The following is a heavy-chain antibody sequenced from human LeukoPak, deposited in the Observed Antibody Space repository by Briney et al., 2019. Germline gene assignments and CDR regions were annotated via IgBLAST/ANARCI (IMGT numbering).Heavy chain of an antibody. V-gene: IGHV3-30*12. J-gene: IGHJ2*01. CDR1: GFTFHNFG. D-gene: IGHD6-19*01. Sequence: GGSLRLSCAASGFTFHNFGMVWVRQPPGKGLQWVAAIDPHGSDNYYADSAGGRFVISRDNSKNTLYLQIYGLTVVDTAVYYCARDSDTSGNHWFFDVWGRGTLVIASS. CDR3: ARDSDTSGNHWFFDV. CDR2: IDPHGSDN.